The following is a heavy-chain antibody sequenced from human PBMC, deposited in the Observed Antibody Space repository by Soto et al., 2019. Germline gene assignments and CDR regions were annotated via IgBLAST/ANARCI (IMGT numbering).Heavy chain of an antibody. J-gene: IGHJ6*02. CDR1: GYSFTDYH. D-gene: IGHD2-8*01. V-gene: IGHV1-2*04. CDR2: INPKSGGT. CDR3: ARGDSTDCSNGVCSFFYNHDMDV. Sequence: SVEVSCKASGYSFTDYHIHWVRQAPGQGLEWLGRINPKSGGTSTAQKFQGWVTMTTDTSISTASMELTRLTSDDTAIYYCARGDSTDCSNGVCSFFYNHDMDVWGQ.